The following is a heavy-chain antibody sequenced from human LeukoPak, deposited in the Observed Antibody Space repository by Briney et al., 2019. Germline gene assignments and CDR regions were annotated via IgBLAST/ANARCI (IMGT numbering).Heavy chain of an antibody. CDR1: GGSISSGDYY. J-gene: IGHJ6*03. D-gene: IGHD2-2*01. CDR3: ARVSCSTTSCYYYYYMDV. Sequence: SETLSLTCTVSGGSISSGDYYWSWIRQPPGNGLEWIGYIYYSGSTYYNPSLKSRVTISVDTSKNQFSLKLGSVTAADTAVYYCARVSCSTTSCYYYYYMDVWGKGTTVTVSS. V-gene: IGHV4-30-4*08. CDR2: IYYSGST.